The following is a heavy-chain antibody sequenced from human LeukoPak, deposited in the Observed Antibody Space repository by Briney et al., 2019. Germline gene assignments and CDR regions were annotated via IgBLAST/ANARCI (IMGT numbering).Heavy chain of an antibody. CDR1: GYSFISYW. CDR3: ARHRRERYYDSSGYYYLAFDI. CDR2: IYPGDSDT. V-gene: IGHV5-51*01. J-gene: IGHJ3*02. D-gene: IGHD3-22*01. Sequence: GESLMISCKGSGYSFISYWIGWVRQMPGKGLEWMGIIYPGDSDTRYSPSFQGQVTISADKSISTAYLQWSSLKASDTAMYYCARHRRERYYDSSGYYYLAFDIWGQGTMVTVSS.